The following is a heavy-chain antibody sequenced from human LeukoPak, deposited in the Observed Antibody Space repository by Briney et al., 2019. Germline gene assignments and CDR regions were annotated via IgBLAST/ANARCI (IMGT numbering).Heavy chain of an antibody. CDR3: TNSDDYGDY. Sequence: GGSLRLSCAASGFTFSSYAMSWVRQAPGKGLEWVSAISGSGGSTYYADSVKGRFTISRDDSKNTLYLHMTSLRAEDTAVYYCTNSDDYGDYWGQGTLVTVSS. CDR1: GFTFSSYA. V-gene: IGHV3-23*01. CDR2: ISGSGGST. J-gene: IGHJ4*02.